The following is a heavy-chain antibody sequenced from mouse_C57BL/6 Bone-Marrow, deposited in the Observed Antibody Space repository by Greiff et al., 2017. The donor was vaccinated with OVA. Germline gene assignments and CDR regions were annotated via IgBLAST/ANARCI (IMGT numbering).Heavy chain of an antibody. CDR1: GYTFTSYW. Sequence: QVQLQQPGAELVMPGASVKLSCKASGYTFTSYWMHWVKQRPGQGLEWIGEIDPSDSSTNYNQKFKGKSTLTVDKSSSTAYMQLSSLTSEDSAVYYCARSGDVDYWGQGTTLTVSS. V-gene: IGHV1-69*01. CDR2: IDPSDSST. J-gene: IGHJ2*01. D-gene: IGHD3-1*01. CDR3: ARSGDVDY.